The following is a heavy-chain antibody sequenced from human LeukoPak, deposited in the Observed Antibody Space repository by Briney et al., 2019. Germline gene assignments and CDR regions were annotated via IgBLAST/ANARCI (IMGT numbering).Heavy chain of an antibody. Sequence: GSSVKVSCKASGGTFSSYAISWVRQAPGQGLEWMGGIIPIFGTANYAQKFQGRVTITTDESTSTAYMELSSLRSEDTAVYYCAKDIVVVPAAISAISYYYYGMDVWGQGTTVTVSS. J-gene: IGHJ6*02. CDR1: GGTFSSYA. CDR2: IIPIFGTA. D-gene: IGHD2-2*01. V-gene: IGHV1-69*05. CDR3: AKDIVVVPAAISAISYYYYGMDV.